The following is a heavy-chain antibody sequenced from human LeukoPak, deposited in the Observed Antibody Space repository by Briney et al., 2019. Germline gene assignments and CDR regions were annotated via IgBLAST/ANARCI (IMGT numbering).Heavy chain of an antibody. D-gene: IGHD6-13*01. CDR3: ARGGDSSSWYFSVWFDP. CDR1: GVSFSSFQ. J-gene: IGHJ5*02. V-gene: IGHV4-59*01. CDR2: IHMTGRT. Sequence: SETLSLTCTVSGVSFSSFQWSWIRQSPVKGLEWIGNIHMTGRTDYNPSLKSVVTISVDTSKSQFSLKLSSVTAADTAVYYCARGGDSSSWYFSVWFDPWGQGTLVTVSS.